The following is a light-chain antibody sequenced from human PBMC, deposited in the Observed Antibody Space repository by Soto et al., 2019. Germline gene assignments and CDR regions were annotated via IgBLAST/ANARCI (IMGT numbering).Light chain of an antibody. CDR2: GVS. V-gene: IGKV3-11*01. CDR3: QQRTNSPPWT. Sequence: EIVLTQSPATLSLSPGEGASLSCRASQNISTYLAWYQQRPGQVPRLLIYGVSKRAPAIPPRFSGSGSGTDFTLSVSGLEAEDFATYYGQQRTNSPPWTFGQGTRV. J-gene: IGKJ1*01. CDR1: QNISTY.